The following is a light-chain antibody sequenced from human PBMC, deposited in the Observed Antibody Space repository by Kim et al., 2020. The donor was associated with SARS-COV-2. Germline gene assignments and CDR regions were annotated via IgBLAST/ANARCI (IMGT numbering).Light chain of an antibody. V-gene: IGLV1-47*01. CDR3: AAWDDSLSGQV. CDR2: RNN. J-gene: IGLJ2*01. Sequence: QSVLTQPPSASGTPGQRVTISCSGSSSNIGSNYVYWYQQLPGTAPKLLIYRNNQRPSRVPDRFSGSKSGTSASLAISGLRSEDEADYYCAAWDDSLSGQVFGGGTQLTVL. CDR1: SSNIGSNY.